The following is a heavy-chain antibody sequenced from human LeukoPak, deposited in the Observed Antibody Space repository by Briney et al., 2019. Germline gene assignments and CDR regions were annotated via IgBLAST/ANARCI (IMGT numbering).Heavy chain of an antibody. CDR2: IYYSGST. J-gene: IGHJ3*02. V-gene: IGHV4-39*01. CDR1: GGSISSSSYY. Sequence: PSETLSLTCTVSGGSISSSSYYWGWIRQPPGKGLEWIGSIYYSGSTYYNPSLKSRVTISVDTSKNQFSLKLSSVTAADTAVYYCARVALITIHENDAFDIWGQGTLVTVSS. D-gene: IGHD3-3*01. CDR3: ARVALITIHENDAFDI.